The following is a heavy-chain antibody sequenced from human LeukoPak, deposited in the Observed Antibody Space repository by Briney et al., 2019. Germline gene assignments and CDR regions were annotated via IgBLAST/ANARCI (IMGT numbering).Heavy chain of an antibody. CDR1: GGSISSGGYY. CDR2: INHSGST. D-gene: IGHD6-13*01. CDR3: ARRAGTDWFDP. Sequence: SETLSLTCTVSGGSISSGGYYWSWIRQPPGKGLEWIGEINHSGSTNYNPSLKSRVTISVDMSKNQFSLKPSSVTAADTAVYYCARRAGTDWFDPWGQGTLVTVSS. J-gene: IGHJ5*02. V-gene: IGHV4-61*08.